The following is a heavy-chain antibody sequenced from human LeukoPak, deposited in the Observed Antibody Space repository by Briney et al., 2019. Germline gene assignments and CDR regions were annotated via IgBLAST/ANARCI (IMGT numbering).Heavy chain of an antibody. V-gene: IGHV1-46*01. CDR2: INPSGGST. Sequence: GASVKASCKASGYTFTSYYMHWVQQAPGQGLEWMEIINPSGGSTSYAQKFQGRVTMTRDTSTSTAYMELRSLRSDDTAVYYCARSRRSYPTNPDYWGQGTLVTVSS. D-gene: IGHD3-10*01. J-gene: IGHJ4*02. CDR3: ARSRRSYPTNPDY. CDR1: GYTFTSYY.